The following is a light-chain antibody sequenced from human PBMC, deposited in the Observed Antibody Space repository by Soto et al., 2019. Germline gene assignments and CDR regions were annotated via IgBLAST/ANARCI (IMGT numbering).Light chain of an antibody. V-gene: IGKV1-39*01. Sequence: DIELTQSPSSLSASVGDSVTITCRASQSISRYLNWYQHKPGTPPKLLIHGPSTFQVGAPSRFSGSGSGTNFTLTSSSLQPEDFATYLCQQSYSLPPTFGGGSKVEI. CDR2: GPS. CDR1: QSISRY. CDR3: QQSYSLPPT. J-gene: IGKJ4*01.